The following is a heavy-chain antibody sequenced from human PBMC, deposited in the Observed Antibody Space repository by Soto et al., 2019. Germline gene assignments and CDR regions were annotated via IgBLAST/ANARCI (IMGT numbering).Heavy chain of an antibody. CDR1: GFTFSSYS. V-gene: IGHV3-21*01. J-gene: IGHJ6*02. Sequence: EVQLVESGGGLVKPGGSLRLSCAASGFTFSSYSMNWVRQAPGKGLEWVSSISSSTSYIYYAASVKGRFTISRDNAKNSLYLQMTSLRAEDTAVYYCARMGSVTTFSWSDYYYGMDVWGQGTTVTVSS. CDR2: ISSSTSYI. CDR3: ARMGSVTTFSWSDYYYGMDV. D-gene: IGHD4-17*01.